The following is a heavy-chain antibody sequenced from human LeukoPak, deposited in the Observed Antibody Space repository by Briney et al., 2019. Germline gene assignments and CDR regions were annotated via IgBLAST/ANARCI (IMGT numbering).Heavy chain of an antibody. CDR2: IYTSGST. CDR3: ARNGYDILTGSDAFDI. J-gene: IGHJ3*02. Sequence: SSETLSLTCAVYGGSFSGYYWSWIRQPAGKGLEWIGRIYTSGSTNYNPSLKSRVTMSVDTSKNQFSLKLSSVTAADTAVYYCARNGYDILTGSDAFDIWGQGTMVTVSS. D-gene: IGHD3-9*01. V-gene: IGHV4-59*10. CDR1: GGSFSGYY.